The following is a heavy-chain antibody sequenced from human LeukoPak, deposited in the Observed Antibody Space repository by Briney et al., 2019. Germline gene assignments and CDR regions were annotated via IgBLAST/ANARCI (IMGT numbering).Heavy chain of an antibody. CDR1: GGSISSSTYY. Sequence: SETLSLTCTVSGGSISSSTYYWGWIRQPPGKGLEWIASIYYSGSTYYNPSLKTRVTVSGDTSNNQFSLRLSSVTAADTAVYYCARRTSYFDYWGQGTLVTVSS. CDR3: ARRTSYFDY. J-gene: IGHJ4*02. CDR2: IYYSGST. D-gene: IGHD1-7*01. V-gene: IGHV4-39*07.